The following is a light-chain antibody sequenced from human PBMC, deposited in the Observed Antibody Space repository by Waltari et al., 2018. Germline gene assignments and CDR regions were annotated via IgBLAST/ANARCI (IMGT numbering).Light chain of an antibody. J-gene: IGLJ2*01. Sequence: SYELTQPPSVSVSPGQTASIPCSGHKLGDKFPSWYQQKPGQSPVLVIYQSTKRPSGIPERFSGSNSGNSATLTISGTQAMDEADYYCQAWDTITGGVFGGGTKVTVL. V-gene: IGLV3-1*01. CDR1: KLGDKF. CDR3: QAWDTITGGV. CDR2: QST.